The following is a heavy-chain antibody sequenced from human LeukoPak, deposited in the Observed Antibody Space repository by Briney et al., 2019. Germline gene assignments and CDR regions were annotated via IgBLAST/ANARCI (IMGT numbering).Heavy chain of an antibody. CDR2: IHYSGKV. Sequence: SETLSLTCTVSGGSLSSSGHWWVWIRQPPGKGLEWIGSIHYSGKVYYNPSLKSRVTTSVDTSTDQFSLRLSSATAADAAIYYCARQSGDQSSAWYFDAWGQGTLVTVSS. D-gene: IGHD6-19*01. V-gene: IGHV4-39*01. J-gene: IGHJ4*02. CDR1: GGSLSSSGHW. CDR3: ARQSGDQSSAWYFDA.